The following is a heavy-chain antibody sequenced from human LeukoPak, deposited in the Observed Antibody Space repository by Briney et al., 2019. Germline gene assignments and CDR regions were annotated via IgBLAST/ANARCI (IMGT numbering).Heavy chain of an antibody. Sequence: GGSLRLSCAASGFTVSSNYMSWVRQAPGKGLEWVSVIYSGGSTYYADSVKGRFTISRDNSKNTLYLQMNSLRAEDTAVYYCARASASYDILTGYYPNWFDPWGQGTLVTVSS. CDR3: ARASASYDILTGYYPNWFDP. CDR2: IYSGGST. D-gene: IGHD3-9*01. CDR1: GFTVSSNY. J-gene: IGHJ5*02. V-gene: IGHV3-53*05.